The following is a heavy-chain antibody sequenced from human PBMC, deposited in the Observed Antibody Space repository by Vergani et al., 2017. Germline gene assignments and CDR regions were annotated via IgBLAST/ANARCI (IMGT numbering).Heavy chain of an antibody. V-gene: IGHV4-61*02. D-gene: IGHD6-13*01. CDR3: ARDPLYSTTWPFLLLDMDV. CDR2: FYTGGGT. CDR1: GGSISSGSYY. Sequence: QVQLQESGPGLVRPSQTLSLTCTVSGGSISSGSYYWSWFRQPPGKGLEWSGRFYTGGGTSYHPSLKSRVTISVDTSKNQFSLQLSSVTAADTAVYYCARDPLYSTTWPFLLLDMDVWGQGTTVTVSS. J-gene: IGHJ6*02.